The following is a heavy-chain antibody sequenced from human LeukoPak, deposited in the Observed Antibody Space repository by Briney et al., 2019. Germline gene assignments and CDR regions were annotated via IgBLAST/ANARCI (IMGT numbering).Heavy chain of an antibody. CDR3: AREEMATIGN. Sequence: SETLSLTCTVSGGSISSCDYYWSWIRQPPGKGLEWIGYIYYSGSTYYNPSLKSRVTISVDTSKNQFSLKLSSVTAADTAVYYCAREEMATIGNWGQGTLVTVSS. V-gene: IGHV4-30-4*01. CDR1: GGSISSCDYY. CDR2: IYYSGST. D-gene: IGHD5-24*01. J-gene: IGHJ4*02.